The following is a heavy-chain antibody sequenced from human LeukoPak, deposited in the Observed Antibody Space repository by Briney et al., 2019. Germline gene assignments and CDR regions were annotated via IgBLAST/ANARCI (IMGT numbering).Heavy chain of an antibody. J-gene: IGHJ6*04. Sequence: PGGSLRLSCAASGFTFSSYGMHWVRQAPGKGLEWVAVISYDGSNKYYADSAKGRFTISRDNSKNTLYLQMNSLRAEDTAVYYCARNKDYYGSGSPSGMDVWGKGTTVTVSS. D-gene: IGHD3-10*01. CDR3: ARNKDYYGSGSPSGMDV. CDR1: GFTFSSYG. V-gene: IGHV3-30*03. CDR2: ISYDGSNK.